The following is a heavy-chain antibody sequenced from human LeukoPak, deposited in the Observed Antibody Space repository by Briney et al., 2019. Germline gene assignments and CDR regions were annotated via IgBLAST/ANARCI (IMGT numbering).Heavy chain of an antibody. Sequence: PGGSLRPSCAASGFTFDDYAMHWVRQAPGKGLEWVSGISWNSGSIGYADSVKGRFTISRDNAKNSLYLQMNSLRAEDTALYYCAKDTDNYGYYDAFDIWGQGTMVTVSS. J-gene: IGHJ3*02. CDR3: AKDTDNYGYYDAFDI. CDR2: ISWNSGSI. D-gene: IGHD5-18*01. V-gene: IGHV3-9*01. CDR1: GFTFDDYA.